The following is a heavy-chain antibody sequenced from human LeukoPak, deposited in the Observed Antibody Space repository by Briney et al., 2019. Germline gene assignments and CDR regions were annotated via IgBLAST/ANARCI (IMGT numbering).Heavy chain of an antibody. CDR1: GYTFTSYG. Sequence: ASVKASCKASGYTFTSYGISWVRQAPGQGLEWMGWISAYNGNTNYAQKLQGRVTMTTDTSTSTAYMELRSLRSDDTAVYYCARVPYYDSSGYRLDYYYYMDVWGKGTTVTVSS. CDR3: ARVPYYDSSGYRLDYYYYMDV. D-gene: IGHD3-22*01. V-gene: IGHV1-18*01. J-gene: IGHJ6*03. CDR2: ISAYNGNT.